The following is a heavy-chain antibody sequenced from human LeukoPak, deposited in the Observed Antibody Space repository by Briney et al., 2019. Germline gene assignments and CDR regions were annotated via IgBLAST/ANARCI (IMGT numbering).Heavy chain of an antibody. CDR1: GGSISSSNW. V-gene: IGHV4-4*02. J-gene: IGHJ5*02. CDR3: ARSITMVRGVIDWFDP. CDR2: IYHSRST. D-gene: IGHD3-10*01. Sequence: SEALSLTCAVSGGSISSSNWWSWVRQPPGKGLESIGEIYHSRSTNYNPSLKSRVTISVDKSKNQISLKLSAVTAADTAVYYCARSITMVRGVIDWFDPWGQGTLVTVSS.